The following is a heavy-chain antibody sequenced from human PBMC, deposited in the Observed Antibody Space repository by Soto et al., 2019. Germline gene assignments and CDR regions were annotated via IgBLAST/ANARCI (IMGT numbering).Heavy chain of an antibody. CDR1: GYSFTRHD. D-gene: IGHD4-4*01. CDR3: ARGAYNDYSHWFDP. J-gene: IGHJ5*02. Sequence: QVQLVQSGAEVRKPGASVRVSCKATGYSFTRHDINWLRQAAGQGLEWMGWMNPNSGNTVYAQKFQGRVPMTRNTSITTAYIEVTSLKSEDTAVYFCARGAYNDYSHWFDPWGQGTLVTFSS. V-gene: IGHV1-8*01. CDR2: MNPNSGNT.